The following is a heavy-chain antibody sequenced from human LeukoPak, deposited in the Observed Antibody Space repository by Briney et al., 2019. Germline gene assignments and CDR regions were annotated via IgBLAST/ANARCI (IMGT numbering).Heavy chain of an antibody. V-gene: IGHV4-61*02. J-gene: IGHJ4*02. CDR3: ARLDYYGSGSSDY. CDR2: IHPSGST. D-gene: IGHD3-10*01. Sequence: SETPSLTCTVSGDSSVSGTYYWSWIRQPAGKGLEWIGRIHPSGSTNYNPSLKSRVTISVDTSKNQFSLKLSSVTAADTAVYYCARLDYYGSGSSDYWGQGTLVTVSS. CDR1: GDSSVSGTYY.